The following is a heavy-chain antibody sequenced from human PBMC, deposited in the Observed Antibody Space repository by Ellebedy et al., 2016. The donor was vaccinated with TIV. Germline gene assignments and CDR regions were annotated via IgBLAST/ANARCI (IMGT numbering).Heavy chain of an antibody. D-gene: IGHD6-19*01. CDR1: GGSISSYY. J-gene: IGHJ4*02. CDR3: ARDRGGWWGDFDY. Sequence: SETLSLXXTVSGGSISSYYWSWIRQPPGKGLEWIGYIYYSGSTNYNPSLKSRVTISVDTSKNQFSLKLSSVTAADTAVYYCARDRGGWWGDFDYWGQGTLVTVSS. CDR2: IYYSGST. V-gene: IGHV4-59*01.